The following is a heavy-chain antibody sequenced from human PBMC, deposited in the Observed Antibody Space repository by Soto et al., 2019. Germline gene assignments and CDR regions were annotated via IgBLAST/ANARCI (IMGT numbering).Heavy chain of an antibody. CDR3: VSELRYFDWPLPSSDY. V-gene: IGHV3-11*01. D-gene: IGHD3-9*01. CDR2: ISSSGSTI. CDR1: GFTFSDYY. J-gene: IGHJ4*02. Sequence: GGSLRLSCAASGFTFSDYYISWIRQAPGKGLEWVSYISSSGSTIYYADSVKGRFTISRDNAKNSLYLQMNSLRAEDTAVYYCVSELRYFDWPLPSSDYWGQGTLVTVSS.